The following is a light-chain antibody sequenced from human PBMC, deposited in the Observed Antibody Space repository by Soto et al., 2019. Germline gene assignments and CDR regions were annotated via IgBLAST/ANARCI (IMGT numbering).Light chain of an antibody. CDR3: QSYDRSLSGSGV. J-gene: IGLJ1*01. CDR1: SSNLGAGYE. Sequence: QSVLTQPPSVSGAPGQRVTISCTGSSSNLGAGYEVHWYQQLPGTAPKLLIFGNSNRPSGVPDRFSGSKFGTSASLAITGLQAEDESDYYCQSYDRSLSGSGVFGTGTKLTVL. V-gene: IGLV1-40*01. CDR2: GNS.